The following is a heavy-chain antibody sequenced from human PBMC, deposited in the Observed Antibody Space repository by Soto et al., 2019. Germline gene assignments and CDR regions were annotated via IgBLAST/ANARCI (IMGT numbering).Heavy chain of an antibody. CDR3: AKEAVAGPYYYYYGMDV. CDR2: ISGSGGST. D-gene: IGHD6-19*01. J-gene: IGHJ6*02. Sequence: EVQLLESGGGLVQPGGSLRLSCAASGFSFSSYVMSWVRQAPGKGLEWVSGISGSGGSTYYADSVKGRFTISRDKSKNTLYLQINSLRAEDTAVYYCAKEAVAGPYYYYYGMDVWGQGTTVTVSS. V-gene: IGHV3-23*01. CDR1: GFSFSSYV.